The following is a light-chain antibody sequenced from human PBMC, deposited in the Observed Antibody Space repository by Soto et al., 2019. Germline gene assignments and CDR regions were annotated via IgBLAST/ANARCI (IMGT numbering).Light chain of an antibody. CDR1: TPNIGGNS. Sequence: PRSWFGPQEQKAPTSCSGSTPNIGGNSVSWYQQLPGTAPKLLISDDNKRPSGIPDRFSGSKSGTSATLGITGFQTGDEADYYCGSWDSSLSAYAFGTGTKVTVL. CDR2: DDN. CDR3: GSWDSSLSAYA. J-gene: IGLJ1*01. V-gene: IGLV1-51*01.